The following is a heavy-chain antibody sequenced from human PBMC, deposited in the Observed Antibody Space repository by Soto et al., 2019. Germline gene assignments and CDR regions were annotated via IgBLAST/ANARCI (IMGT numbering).Heavy chain of an antibody. CDR2: ISASGSDT. CDR3: AKTIVPAGIDAFDV. V-gene: IGHV3-23*01. Sequence: EVQLLESGGDLIQAGGSLRLSCAASGFTLSSYALTWVRQGPGKGLGWASVISASGSDTFFRDSVKGRFTISRDTSKNTLYLQMNSLRVEDTAVYYCAKTIVPAGIDAFDVWGRGTMVTVSS. CDR1: GFTLSSYA. J-gene: IGHJ3*01. D-gene: IGHD2-2*02.